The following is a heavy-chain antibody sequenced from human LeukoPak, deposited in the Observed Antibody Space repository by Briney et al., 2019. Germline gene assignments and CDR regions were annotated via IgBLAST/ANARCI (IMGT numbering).Heavy chain of an antibody. J-gene: IGHJ4*02. D-gene: IGHD1-26*01. CDR2: IRSKAYGGTT. V-gene: IGHV3-49*04. CDR3: TRDGSVSYGRYYFDY. CDR1: GFTFGDYA. Sequence: PGRSLRLSCTTSGFTFGDYAMSWVRQAPGKGLEWVGFIRSKAYGGTTEYAASVKGRFTISRDDSKTIAYLQMNSLKTEDTAVYYCTRDGSVSYGRYYFDYWGQGTLVTVSS.